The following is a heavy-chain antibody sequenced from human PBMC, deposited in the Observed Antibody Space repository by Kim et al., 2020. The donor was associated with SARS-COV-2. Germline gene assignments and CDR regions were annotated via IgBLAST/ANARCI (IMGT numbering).Heavy chain of an antibody. CDR1: GGSISSSSYY. Sequence: SETLSLTCTVSGGSISSSSYYWGWIRQPPGKGPEWIGSIYYSGSTYYNPSLKSRVTISVDTSKNQFSLKLSSVTAADTAVYYCARRVMYYDILTGYDFWGQGTLVTVAS. CDR3: ARRVMYYDILTGYDF. D-gene: IGHD3-9*01. J-gene: IGHJ4*02. V-gene: IGHV4-39*01. CDR2: IYYSGST.